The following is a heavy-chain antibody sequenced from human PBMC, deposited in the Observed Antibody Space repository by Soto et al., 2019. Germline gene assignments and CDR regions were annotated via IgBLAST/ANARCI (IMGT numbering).Heavy chain of an antibody. D-gene: IGHD5-12*01. V-gene: IGHV4-59*01. CDR3: ARDRRDGYKRYFDY. CDR2: ISFSGAT. CDR1: GVAITSSF. Sequence: SETLSLTCTVSGVAITSSFWSWSRQTPGRGLDWIGSISFSGATYSNPSLKGRAALSVDTSENHLSLTLNSVTSADTAVYFCARDRRDGYKRYFDYWGQGTLVTVSS. J-gene: IGHJ4*02.